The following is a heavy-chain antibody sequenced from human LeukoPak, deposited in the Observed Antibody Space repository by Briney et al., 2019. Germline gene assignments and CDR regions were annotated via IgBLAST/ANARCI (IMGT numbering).Heavy chain of an antibody. CDR2: IYPYDSDT. CDR3: ARHIGYSAWNPDY. CDR1: GYSFTSCW. Sequence: GESLKISCKASGYSFTSCWIGWVRQMPGKGLAWMGIIYPYDSDTRYSPSFQGQVTISADKSISTAYLQWSNLKASDTAMYYCARHIGYSAWNPDYWGQGTLVTVSP. V-gene: IGHV5-51*01. J-gene: IGHJ4*02. D-gene: IGHD5-12*01.